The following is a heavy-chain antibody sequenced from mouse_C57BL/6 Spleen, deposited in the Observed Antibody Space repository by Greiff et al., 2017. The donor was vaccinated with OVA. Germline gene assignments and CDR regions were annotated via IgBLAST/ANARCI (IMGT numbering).Heavy chain of an antibody. CDR1: GYTFTSYT. CDR2: INPSSGYT. D-gene: IGHD6-1*01. CDR3: ASHSASTGAFAY. V-gene: IGHV1-4*01. Sequence: VQLQQSGAELARPGASVKMSCKASGYTFTSYTMHWVKQRPGQGLEWIGYINPSSGYTKYNQKFKDKATLTADKSSSTAYMQLSSLTSEDSAVYYCASHSASTGAFAYWGQGTLVTVSA. J-gene: IGHJ3*01.